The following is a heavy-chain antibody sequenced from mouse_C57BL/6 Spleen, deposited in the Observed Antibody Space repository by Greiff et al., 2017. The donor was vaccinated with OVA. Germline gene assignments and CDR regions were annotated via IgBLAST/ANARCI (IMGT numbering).Heavy chain of an antibody. V-gene: IGHV2-5*01. J-gene: IGHJ4*01. D-gene: IGHD1-1*01. Sequence: VKLQESGPGLVQPSQSLSITCTVSGFSLTSYGVHWVRQSPGKGLEWLGVIWRGGSTDYNAAFMSRLSITKDNSKSQVFFKMNSLQADDTAIYYCAKGGTTVVAWDYYAMDYWGQGTSVTVSS. CDR2: IWRGGST. CDR3: AKGGTTVVAWDYYAMDY. CDR1: GFSLTSYG.